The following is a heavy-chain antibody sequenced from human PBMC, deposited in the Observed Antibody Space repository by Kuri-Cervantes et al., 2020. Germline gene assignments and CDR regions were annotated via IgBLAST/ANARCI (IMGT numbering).Heavy chain of an antibody. J-gene: IGHJ4*02. V-gene: IGHV4-59*12. Sequence: SETLSLTCTVSGGSISSYYWSWIRQSPGKGLEWIGNSYYSGSTNYNPSLQSRVTISIDTTKSQFSLKLSSVTAADTAVYYCARVHFFGVWGSYRYGGEFDYWGQGTLVTVSS. D-gene: IGHD3-16*02. CDR1: GGSISSYY. CDR3: ARVHFFGVWGSYRYGGEFDY. CDR2: SYYSGST.